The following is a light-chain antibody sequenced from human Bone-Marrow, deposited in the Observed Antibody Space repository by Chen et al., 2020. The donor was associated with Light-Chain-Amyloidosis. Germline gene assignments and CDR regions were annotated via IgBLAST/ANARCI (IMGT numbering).Light chain of an antibody. V-gene: IGKV3-20*01. CDR1: QSVSNNY. J-gene: IGKJ1*01. CDR2: DAS. Sequence: EIVLTQSPGTLSLSPGERATLSCRASQSVSNNYFAWFQQKPGQAPRLLIYDASTRPTGIPGRFIGSGSGTDFTLTISRLEPEDFAVYYCQQYCCSPRTFGQGTKVEIK. CDR3: QQYCCSPRT.